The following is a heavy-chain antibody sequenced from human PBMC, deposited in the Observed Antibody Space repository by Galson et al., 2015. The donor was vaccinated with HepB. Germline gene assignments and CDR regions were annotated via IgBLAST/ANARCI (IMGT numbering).Heavy chain of an antibody. D-gene: IGHD6-19*01. CDR1: GFTFSTYW. CDR2: VNRDGSST. CDR3: AAAVAGTYYFDY. J-gene: IGHJ4*02. V-gene: IGHV3-74*01. Sequence: SLRLSCAASGFTFSTYWMHWVRQVPGKGLVWVSRVNRDGSSTTYADSVKGRFTISRDNAKNTLYLEINSLRAEDTAVYYCAAAVAGTYYFDYWGQGTLVTVSS.